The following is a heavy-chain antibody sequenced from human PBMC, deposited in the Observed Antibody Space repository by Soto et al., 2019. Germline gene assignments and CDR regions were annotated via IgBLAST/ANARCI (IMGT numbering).Heavy chain of an antibody. CDR2: ISAYNGNT. CDR3: ARPKSSSWYDHYFDY. J-gene: IGHJ4*02. CDR1: GDTFTSYG. D-gene: IGHD6-13*01. V-gene: IGHV1-18*01. Sequence: ASVKVSCKASGDTFTSYGISWVRQAPGQGLEWMGWISAYNGNTNYAQKLQGRVTMTTDTSTSTAYMELRSLRSDDTAVYYCARPKSSSWYDHYFDYWGQGTLVTVAS.